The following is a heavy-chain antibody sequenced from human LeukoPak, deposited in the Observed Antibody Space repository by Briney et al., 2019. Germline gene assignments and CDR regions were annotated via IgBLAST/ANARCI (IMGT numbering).Heavy chain of an antibody. CDR1: GYAFTGYY. Sequence: GASVKVSCKASGYAFTGYYMHWVRQAPGQGLEWMGRINPNSGGTNYAQKFQGRVTMIRDTSISTAYMELSRLRSDDTAVYYCAREDRRPGGVIEGFVYWGQRTLVTVSS. J-gene: IGHJ4*02. V-gene: IGHV1-2*02. CDR2: INPNSGGT. D-gene: IGHD2/OR15-2a*01. CDR3: AREDRRPGGVIEGFVY.